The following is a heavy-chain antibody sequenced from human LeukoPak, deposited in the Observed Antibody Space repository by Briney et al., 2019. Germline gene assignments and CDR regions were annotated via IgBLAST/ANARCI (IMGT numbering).Heavy chain of an antibody. V-gene: IGHV4-61*01. CDR1: GGSISSSSYY. D-gene: IGHD1-26*01. Sequence: SETLSLTCTVSGGSISSSSYYWSWIRQPPGKGLEWIGYIYYSGSTNYNPSLKSRVTISVDTSKNQFSLKLSSVTAADTAVYYCASGPRIVGASRFDYWGQGTLVTVSS. CDR2: IYYSGST. CDR3: ASGPRIVGASRFDY. J-gene: IGHJ4*02.